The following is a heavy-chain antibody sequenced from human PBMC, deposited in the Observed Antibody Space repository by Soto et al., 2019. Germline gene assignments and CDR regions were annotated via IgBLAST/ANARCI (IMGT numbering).Heavy chain of an antibody. D-gene: IGHD6-13*01. V-gene: IGHV4-39*01. CDR2: IYYSGST. J-gene: IGHJ4*02. CDR1: GGSISSSSYY. CDR3: ARWVIAAAGTKGWYFDY. Sequence: SETLSLTCTVSGGSISSSSYYWGWIRQPPGKGLEWIGSIYYSGSTYYNPSLKSRVTISVDTSKNQFSLKLSSVTAADTAVYYCARWVIAAAGTKGWYFDYWGQGTLVTV.